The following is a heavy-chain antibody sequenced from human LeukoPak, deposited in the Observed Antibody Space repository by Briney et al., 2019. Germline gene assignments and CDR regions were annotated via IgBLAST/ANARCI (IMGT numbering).Heavy chain of an antibody. CDR2: IGHEGTIK. J-gene: IGHJ1*01. Sequence: GGSLTPSSAASVFSFNTYGIDCVRQSPGKGLEWVACIGHEGTIKYYAESVKGRFTVSRDNSNNMMYLQMNSLTTEDTAVYYCATEVNPALAFMYWGQRTLVTVSS. D-gene: IGHD3-3*02. CDR1: VFSFNTYG. V-gene: IGHV3-30*02. CDR3: ATEVNPALAFMY.